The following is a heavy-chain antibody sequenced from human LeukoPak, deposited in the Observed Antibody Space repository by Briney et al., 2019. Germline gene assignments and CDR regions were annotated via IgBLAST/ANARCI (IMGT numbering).Heavy chain of an antibody. D-gene: IGHD2-21*02. V-gene: IGHV3-53*01. CDR1: GFTVSSNY. Sequence: GGSLRLSCAASGFTVSSNYMSWVRQAPGKGLEWVSVIYSGGSTYYADSVKGRFTISRDNSKNTLYLQMNSLRAEDTAVYYCARDDSDLTGYFDLWGRGTLVTVSS. CDR3: ARDDSDLTGYFDL. CDR2: IYSGGST. J-gene: IGHJ2*01.